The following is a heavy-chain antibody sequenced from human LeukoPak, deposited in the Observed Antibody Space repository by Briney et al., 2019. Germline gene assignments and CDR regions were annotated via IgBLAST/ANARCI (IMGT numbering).Heavy chain of an antibody. CDR2: INHSGST. D-gene: IGHD2-2*02. CDR1: GGSFSGRY. CDR3: ARGHSVVPAAIVYYYYYMDV. J-gene: IGHJ6*03. V-gene: IGHV4-34*01. Sequence: SETLSLTCGVSGGSFSGRYWTWLRQTPGKGLEWIGEINHSGSTNYNPSLKSRVTISVDTSKNQFSLKLSSVTAADTAVYYCARGHSVVPAAIVYYYYYMDVWGKGTTVTVSS.